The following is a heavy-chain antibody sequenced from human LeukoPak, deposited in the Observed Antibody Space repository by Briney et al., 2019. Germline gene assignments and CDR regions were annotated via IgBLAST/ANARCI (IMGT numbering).Heavy chain of an antibody. D-gene: IGHD4-17*01. J-gene: IGHJ4*02. CDR2: ISAYNGNT. V-gene: IGHV1-18*01. Sequence: GASVKVSFKASGYTFTSYGINWVRQAPGQGLEWMGWISAYNGNTNYAQKLQGRVTMTTDTSTNTVYMDLRSLRSDDTAVYYCARVGSSGYDYGDYWGQGTLVTVSS. CDR1: GYTFTSYG. CDR3: ARVGSSGYDYGDY.